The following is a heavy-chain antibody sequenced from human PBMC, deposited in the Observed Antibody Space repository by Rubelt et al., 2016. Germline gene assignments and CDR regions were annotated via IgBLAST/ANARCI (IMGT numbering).Heavy chain of an antibody. CDR3: ARASSVNRFDY. V-gene: IGHV3-74*01. CDR1: GFTLRSYW. D-gene: IGHD1-14*01. J-gene: IGHJ4*02. CDR2: INGDGTNT. Sequence: GGLVQPGGSLRLSCAASGFTLRSYWMHWVRQAPGKGLVWVSRINGDGTNTYYADSVKGRFTISRDNVKNALYLQMNSLRAEDTAVYYCARASSVNRFDYWGQGTLVTVSS.